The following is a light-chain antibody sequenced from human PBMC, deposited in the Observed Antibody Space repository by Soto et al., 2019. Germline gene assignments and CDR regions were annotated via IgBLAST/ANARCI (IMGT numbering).Light chain of an antibody. J-gene: IGKJ1*01. CDR2: AAS. CDR1: QTISSW. Sequence: DIQMTQPPSTLSGSVGDRVTITCRASQTISSWLAWYQQKPGKVPKLLIYAASTLQSGVPSRFSGSGSGTDFTLTISSLQPEDVATYYCQKYNSALTWTFGQGTKVDIK. V-gene: IGKV1-27*01. CDR3: QKYNSALTWT.